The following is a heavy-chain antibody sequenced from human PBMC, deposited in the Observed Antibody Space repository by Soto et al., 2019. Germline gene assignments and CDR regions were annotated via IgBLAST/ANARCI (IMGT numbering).Heavy chain of an antibody. CDR1: GNTHTIYF. D-gene: IGHD3-22*01. CDR3: ARGVSYYAH. CDR2: INSVSGGT. Sequence: QVQLVQSGAEVKQPGASVRVSCKASGNTHTIYFIHWLRQAPGQGLEWMGWINSVSGGTHYPPRFRGRVSMTRDTSSATAFMDLSGLRSDDTAVYYCARGVSYYAHWGQGTLVTVSS. V-gene: IGHV1-2*02. J-gene: IGHJ4*02.